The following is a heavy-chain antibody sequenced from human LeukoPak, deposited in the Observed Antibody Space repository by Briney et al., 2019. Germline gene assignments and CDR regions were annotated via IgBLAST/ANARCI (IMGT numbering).Heavy chain of an antibody. CDR1: GYTFTTYY. CDR2: ISPSAGST. Sequence: GASVKVSCKASGYTFTTYYMHWVRQAPGQGLEWMGMISPSAGSTNYAQKFLGRVTMTRDTSASTVYMELSSLKYEDTAVYYCARASSCGFYSEGEYWGQGTLVTVSS. D-gene: IGHD3-22*01. J-gene: IGHJ4*02. CDR3: ARASSCGFYSEGEY. V-gene: IGHV1-46*01.